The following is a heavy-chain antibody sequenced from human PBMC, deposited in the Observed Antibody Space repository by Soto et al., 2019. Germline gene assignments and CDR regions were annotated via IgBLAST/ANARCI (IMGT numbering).Heavy chain of an antibody. CDR1: GYTFTDHY. CDR3: ARAAPAIVVVPTAMVSRLGLPDI. J-gene: IGHJ3*02. CDR2: INPNSGDS. D-gene: IGHD2-2*01. V-gene: IGHV1-2*02. Sequence: GASVKVSCKASGYTFTDHYMHWVRQAPGQGLEWMGWINPNSGDSNYAEKFQGRVTMTRDTSISTAYMELSRLISDDTAVYYCARAAPAIVVVPTAMVSRLGLPDIWGKGTMLTVSS.